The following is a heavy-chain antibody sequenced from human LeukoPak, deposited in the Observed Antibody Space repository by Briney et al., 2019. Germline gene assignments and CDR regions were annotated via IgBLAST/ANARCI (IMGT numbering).Heavy chain of an antibody. CDR1: GFTFSSYG. J-gene: IGHJ4*02. CDR3: AKDIHLGVAGF. V-gene: IGHV3-30*18. Sequence: GGSLRLSCAASGFTFSSYGMHWVRQAPGKGLEWVAVISYDGSNKYYADSVKGRFTISIDNSKNTLYLQMNSLRAEDTAVYYCAKDIHLGVAGFWGQGTLVTVSS. CDR2: ISYDGSNK. D-gene: IGHD1-26*01.